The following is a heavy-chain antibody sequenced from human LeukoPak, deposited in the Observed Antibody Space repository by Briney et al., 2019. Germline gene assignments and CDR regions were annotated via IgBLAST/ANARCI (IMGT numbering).Heavy chain of an antibody. V-gene: IGHV3-23*01. D-gene: IGHD2-15*01. CDR3: AKSLGYCSGCSCY. CDR2: ISGSGGST. J-gene: IGHJ4*02. Sequence: GGSLRLSCAASGLTFSSYAMSWVRQAPGKGLEWVSAISGSGGSTYYADSVKGRFTISRDNSKNTLYLQMNSLRAEDTAVYYCAKSLGYCSGCSCYWGQGTLVTVSS. CDR1: GLTFSSYA.